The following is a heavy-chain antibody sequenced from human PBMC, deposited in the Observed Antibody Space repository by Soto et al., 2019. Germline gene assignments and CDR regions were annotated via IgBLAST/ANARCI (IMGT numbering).Heavy chain of an antibody. CDR2: IWHDGSNK. CDR1: VFTFSSYG. D-gene: IGHD3-22*01. V-gene: IGHV3-33*08. J-gene: IGHJ5*02. CDR3: ARDLQGNYDSSGYYPNWFDP. Sequence: GGPLRLSCAASVFTFSSYGMHWVRQAPGKGLEWVAVIWHDGSNKYYADSVKGRFTISRDNSKNTLYLQMNSLRAEDTAVYYCARDLQGNYDSSGYYPNWFDPWGQGTLVSVSS.